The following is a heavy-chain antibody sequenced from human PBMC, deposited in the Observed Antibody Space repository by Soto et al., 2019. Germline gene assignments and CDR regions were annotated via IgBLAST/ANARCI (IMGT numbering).Heavy chain of an antibody. CDR2: IIPIFGTA. CDR1: GGTFSSYA. D-gene: IGHD5-12*01. J-gene: IGHJ5*02. Sequence: RASVKVSCKASGGTFSSYAISWVRQAPGQGLEWMGGIIPIFGTANYAQKFQGRVTMTTDTSTTTAYLELRSLRSDDTAVYYCARHHGPTTSENWFDPWGQGTLVTVSS. CDR3: ARHHGPTTSENWFDP. V-gene: IGHV1-69*05.